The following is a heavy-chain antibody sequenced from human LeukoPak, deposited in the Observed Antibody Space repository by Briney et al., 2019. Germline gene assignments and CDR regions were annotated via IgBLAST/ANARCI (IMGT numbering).Heavy chain of an antibody. CDR3: ARSVEGYCRGGSCYSYSYYMDV. Sequence: SETLSLTCTVSGGSISSYYWSWIRQPPGKGLEWIGYIYYSGSTNYNPSLKSRVTISVDTSKNQFSLKLSSVTAADTAVYYCARSVEGYCRGGSCYSYSYYMDVWGKGTTATVSS. V-gene: IGHV4-59*01. D-gene: IGHD2-15*01. CDR1: GGSISSYY. J-gene: IGHJ6*03. CDR2: IYYSGST.